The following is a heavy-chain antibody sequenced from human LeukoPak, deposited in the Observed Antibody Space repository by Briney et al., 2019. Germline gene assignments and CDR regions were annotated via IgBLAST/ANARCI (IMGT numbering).Heavy chain of an antibody. V-gene: IGHV3-21*01. CDR1: GFIFNNEW. D-gene: IGHD3-3*01. Sequence: GGSLRLSCAASGFIFNNEWMNWVRQAPGKGLEWVSSISSSSSYIYYADSVKGRFTISRDNAKNSLYLQMNSLRAEDTAVYYCARDPAGDYDFWSGYFLSYWGQGTLVTVSS. J-gene: IGHJ4*02. CDR3: ARDPAGDYDFWSGYFLSY. CDR2: ISSSSSYI.